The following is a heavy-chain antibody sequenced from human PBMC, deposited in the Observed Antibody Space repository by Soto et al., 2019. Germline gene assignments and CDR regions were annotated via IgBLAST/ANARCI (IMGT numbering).Heavy chain of an antibody. Sequence: QPGGSLRLSCAVSRFTFSSYGMNWVRQAPGKGLEWVSSISDDGDSTYYADSVKGRFTISRDNSKNTLFLQMSSLRAEDTAVYYCAKNPGYYYDSTGYDFDYWGQGTLVTVSS. CDR1: RFTFSSYG. CDR3: AKNPGYYYDSTGYDFDY. J-gene: IGHJ4*02. CDR2: ISDDGDST. V-gene: IGHV3-23*01. D-gene: IGHD3-22*01.